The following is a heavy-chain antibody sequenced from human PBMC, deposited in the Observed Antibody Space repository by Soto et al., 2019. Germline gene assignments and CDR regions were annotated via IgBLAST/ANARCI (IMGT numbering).Heavy chain of an antibody. Sequence: QVQLVESGGGVVQPGRSLRLSCAASGFTFSIYGMHWVRQAPGKGLEWVALIWFDGSNKYYADSVKGRFTISRDNSKNTLYLQMNSLRAEDTAVYYCARVGVDRTTFRGFDYWGQGTLVTVSS. D-gene: IGHD3-16*01. J-gene: IGHJ4*02. CDR3: ARVGVDRTTFRGFDY. CDR1: GFTFSIYG. CDR2: IWFDGSNK. V-gene: IGHV3-33*01.